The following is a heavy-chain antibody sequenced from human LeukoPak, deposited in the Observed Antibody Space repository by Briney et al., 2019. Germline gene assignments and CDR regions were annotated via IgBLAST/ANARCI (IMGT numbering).Heavy chain of an antibody. D-gene: IGHD2-2*01. CDR2: ISWNSGSI. CDR1: GFTFDDYA. CDR3: ARARDCSSTSCYASYFDY. J-gene: IGHJ4*02. Sequence: PGGSLRLSCAASGFTFDDYAMHWVRHAPGKGLEWVSGISWNSGSIGYADSVKGRFTSSRDNAKNSLYLQMNSLRAEDTAVYYCARARDCSSTSCYASYFDYWGQGTLVTVSS. V-gene: IGHV3-9*01.